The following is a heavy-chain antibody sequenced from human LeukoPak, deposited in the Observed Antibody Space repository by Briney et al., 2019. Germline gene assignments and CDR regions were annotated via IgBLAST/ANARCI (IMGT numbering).Heavy chain of an antibody. CDR3: ARGRDSSGWYGWYFDL. V-gene: IGHV4-34*01. CDR2: INHSGST. J-gene: IGHJ2*01. D-gene: IGHD6-19*01. Sequence: PSETLSLTCAVYGGSFRGYYWSWIRQPPGKGLEWIGEINHSGSTNYNPSLKSRVTISVDTSKNQFSLKLSSVTAADTAVYYCARGRDSSGWYGWYFDLWGRGTLVTVSS. CDR1: GGSFRGYY.